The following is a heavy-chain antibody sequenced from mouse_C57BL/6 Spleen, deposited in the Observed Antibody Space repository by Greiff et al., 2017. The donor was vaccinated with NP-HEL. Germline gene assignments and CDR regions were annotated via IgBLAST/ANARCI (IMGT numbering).Heavy chain of an antibody. V-gene: IGHV14-4*01. CDR2: IDPENGDT. Sequence: VQLQQSGAELVRPGASVKLSCTASGFNIKDDYMHWVKQRPEQGLEWIGWIDPENGDTEYASKFQGKATITADTSSYTAYLQLSSLTSEDTAVFYCTVPTPYAMDYWGQGTSVTVSS. D-gene: IGHD5-1*01. J-gene: IGHJ4*01. CDR3: TVPTPYAMDY. CDR1: GFNIKDDY.